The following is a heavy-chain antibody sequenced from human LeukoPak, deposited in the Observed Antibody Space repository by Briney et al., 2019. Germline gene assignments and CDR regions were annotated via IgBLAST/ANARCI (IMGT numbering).Heavy chain of an antibody. D-gene: IGHD1-7*01. CDR3: ARQGGLGNYATGSWFDP. Sequence: GSLRLSCAASGFTFSSYWMHWVRQAPGKGLVWVSRINSDGSSTSYADSVKGRFTISRDNAKSTVFLQMNSLRAEDTAVYYCARQGGLGNYATGSWFDPWGQGTLVTVSS. CDR2: INSDGSST. CDR1: GFTFSSYW. V-gene: IGHV3-74*01. J-gene: IGHJ5*02.